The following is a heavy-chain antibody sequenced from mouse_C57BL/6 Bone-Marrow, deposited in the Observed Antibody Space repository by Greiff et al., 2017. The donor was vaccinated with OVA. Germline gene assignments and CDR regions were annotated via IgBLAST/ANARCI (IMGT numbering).Heavy chain of an antibody. J-gene: IGHJ2*01. Sequence: QVQLQQPGAELVKPGASVKLSCKASGYTFTSYWMQWVKQRPGQGLEWIGEIDPSDSYTNYNQKFKGKATWTVDTSSSTAYMQLSSLTSEDAAVYYCARYQLKDYFDYWGQGTTLTVSS. V-gene: IGHV1-50*01. CDR2: IDPSDSYT. D-gene: IGHD3-2*02. CDR1: GYTFTSYW. CDR3: ARYQLKDYFDY.